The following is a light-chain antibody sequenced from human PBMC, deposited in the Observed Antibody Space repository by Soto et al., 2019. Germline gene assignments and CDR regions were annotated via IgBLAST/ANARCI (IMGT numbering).Light chain of an antibody. CDR2: KAS. CDR1: QSINSW. Sequence: DIQMTQSPSTLSASVGDRVTITCRASQSINSWLAWYQQKPGKAPKVLIYKASSLESGVPSRFSGSESGTEFTLSISSLQPDDFATYYCRQYNSFPWTFGQGTKVEI. J-gene: IGKJ1*01. V-gene: IGKV1-5*03. CDR3: RQYNSFPWT.